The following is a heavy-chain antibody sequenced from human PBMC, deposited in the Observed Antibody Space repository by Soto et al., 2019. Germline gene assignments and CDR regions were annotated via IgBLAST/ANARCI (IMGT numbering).Heavy chain of an antibody. CDR3: ARDLKEYCSDGKCNWFDP. CDR1: GGSISSGDYY. Sequence: SATLSLTCTVSGGSISSGDYYWSWIRQPPGKGLEWIGYISYSGSTNYNPSLKSRVTISFDASKNEISLQVRSATAADAAVYYCARDLKEYCSDGKCNWFDPWGQGTLVTVSS. J-gene: IGHJ5*02. CDR2: ISYSGST. V-gene: IGHV4-61*08. D-gene: IGHD2-15*01.